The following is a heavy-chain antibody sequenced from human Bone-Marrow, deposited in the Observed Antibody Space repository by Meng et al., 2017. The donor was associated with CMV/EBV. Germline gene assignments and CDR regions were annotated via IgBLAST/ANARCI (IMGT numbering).Heavy chain of an antibody. CDR2: IYPGDSDT. V-gene: IGHV5-51*01. D-gene: IGHD5-18*01. J-gene: IGHJ6*02. CDR1: GYSFTSYW. Sequence: GGSLKLSCKGSGYSFTSYWIGWVRQMPGKGLEWMGIIYPGDSDTRYSPSFQGQVTISADKSISTAYLQMNSLRAEDTAVYYCARRPAMGMYYYYGMDVWGQGTTVTVSS. CDR3: ARRPAMGMYYYYGMDV.